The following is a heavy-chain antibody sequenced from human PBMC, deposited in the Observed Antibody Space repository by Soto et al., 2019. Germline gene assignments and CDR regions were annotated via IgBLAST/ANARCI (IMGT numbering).Heavy chain of an antibody. D-gene: IGHD3-22*01. V-gene: IGHV3-30*03. CDR1: GFSFRTYG. CDR2: ISNDGSHE. J-gene: IGHJ5*02. Sequence: PGGSLRLSCEASGFSFRTYGMHWVRQAPGKGLEWVAVISNDGSHEYYTESVKGRFTISRDNSKNTVYLDMNSLTADDSGVFYCARAHTMMILDRFDPWGHGTLVTVSS. CDR3: ARAHTMMILDRFDP.